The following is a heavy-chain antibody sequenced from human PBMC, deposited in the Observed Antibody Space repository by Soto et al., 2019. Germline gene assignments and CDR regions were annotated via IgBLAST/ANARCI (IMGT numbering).Heavy chain of an antibody. Sequence: GWSLKTSCKVSVYGFSIHLVALLRQMPGKGLEWVGFIYPGNSNNMYSPSFQGHVTISADTALSTTYLQWDTLQPSDTAMYFCASDAHCNGGNCPMGGFDMWGQGTMVTVSS. CDR3: ASDAHCNGGNCPMGGFDM. CDR1: VYGFSIHL. D-gene: IGHD2-15*01. V-gene: IGHV5-51*01. J-gene: IGHJ3*02. CDR2: IYPGNSNN.